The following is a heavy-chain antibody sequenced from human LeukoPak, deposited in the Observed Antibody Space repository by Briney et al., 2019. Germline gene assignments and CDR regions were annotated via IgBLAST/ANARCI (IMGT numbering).Heavy chain of an antibody. V-gene: IGHV4-39*07. Sequence: SETLSLTCTVSGGSISISDYYWSWIRHPPGKGLEWLGNIFYTGSTSYNPSIKSRVTFSVDTFKNQFSLHLTSVTAADTAVYFCARENYCTNCVCWAFEPWGQGTLVTVSS. CDR1: GGSISISDYY. CDR2: IFYTGST. D-gene: IGHD2-8*01. CDR3: ARENYCTNCVCWAFEP. J-gene: IGHJ5*02.